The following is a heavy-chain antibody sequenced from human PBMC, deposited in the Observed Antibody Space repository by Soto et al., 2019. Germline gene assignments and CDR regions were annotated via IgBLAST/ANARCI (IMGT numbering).Heavy chain of an antibody. CDR1: GGSFSGYY. CDR2: INHSGST. J-gene: IGHJ6*02. V-gene: IGHV4-34*01. D-gene: IGHD3-3*01. Sequence: SETLSLTCAVYGGSFSGYYWSWIRQPPGKGPEWIGEINHSGSTKYNPSLKSRVTISVDTSKNQFSLKLSSVTASDTAVYYCARGDNFWSGYYLTRYYYYGMDVWGQGTTVTVSS. CDR3: ARGDNFWSGYYLTRYYYYGMDV.